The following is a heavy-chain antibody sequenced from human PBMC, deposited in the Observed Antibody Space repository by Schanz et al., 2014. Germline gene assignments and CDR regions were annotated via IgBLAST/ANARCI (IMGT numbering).Heavy chain of an antibody. J-gene: IGHJ4*02. CDR1: GFSFGNYG. CDR2: ISGDHRNT. Sequence: EVQLLESGGGLVQPGGSLRLSCEASGFSFGNYGMSWVRQAPGKGLEWVSSISGDHRNTFYADSVKGRFTISRDNSKNTLYLQMNSLRPEDTAIYYCAKNQYDDVDLSSFYFDFWGQGTLVTVSS. CDR3: AKNQYDDVDLSSFYFDF. D-gene: IGHD3-10*02. V-gene: IGHV3-23*01.